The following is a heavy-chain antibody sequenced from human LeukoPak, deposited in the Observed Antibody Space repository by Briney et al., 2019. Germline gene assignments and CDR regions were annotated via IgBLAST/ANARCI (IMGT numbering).Heavy chain of an antibody. CDR1: GYTFTDYH. V-gene: IGHV1-2*02. J-gene: IGHJ4*02. CDR3: ATLMAHLDY. D-gene: IGHD2-8*01. CDR2: INPNSGDT. Sequence: ASVKVSCKAFGYTFTDYHMHWVRQAPGQGLEWMGWINPNSGDTNYAQEFQGRVTMTRDTTISTAYMELSRLRSDDTAVFYCATLMAHLDYWGQGTLVTVSS.